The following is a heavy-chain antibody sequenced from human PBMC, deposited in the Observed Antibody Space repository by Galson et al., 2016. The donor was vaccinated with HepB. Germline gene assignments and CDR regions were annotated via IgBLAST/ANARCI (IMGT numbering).Heavy chain of an antibody. D-gene: IGHD6-19*01. CDR1: GYTFTRYT. V-gene: IGHV1-3*01. CDR2: INAGNGNT. J-gene: IGHJ4*02. Sequence: SVKVSCKASGYTFTRYTMHWVRQAPGQRLEWMGWINAGNGNTKYSQKFQGRVTISRDTSASTGYMELSSLRSEDTAVYYCARTLSSGWSVYFDYWGQGTLVTVSS. CDR3: ARTLSSGWSVYFDY.